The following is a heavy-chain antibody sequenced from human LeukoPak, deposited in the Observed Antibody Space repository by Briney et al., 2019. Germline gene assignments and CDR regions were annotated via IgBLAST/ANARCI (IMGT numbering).Heavy chain of an antibody. D-gene: IGHD3-9*01. CDR3: ASLWATGSFTEY. V-gene: IGHV3-30*04. J-gene: IGHJ4*02. CDR2: ISYDGNNK. Sequence: GGSLRLSCAASGFTFSSYAMHWVRQAPGKGLEWVAVISYDGNNKIYADSVKGRFTISRDNSKNTLYLQMNSVRAEDTAMYYCASLWATGSFTEYWGQGTLVTVSS. CDR1: GFTFSSYA.